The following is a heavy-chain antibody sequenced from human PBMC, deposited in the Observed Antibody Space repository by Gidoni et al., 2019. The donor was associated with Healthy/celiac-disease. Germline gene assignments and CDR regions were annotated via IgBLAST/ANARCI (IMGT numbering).Heavy chain of an antibody. Sequence: QVQLQQWCAGLLKPSETLSLTCAVYGGSFSGYYWSWIRQPPGKGLEWIGEINHSGSTNYNPSLKSRVTISVDTSKNQFSLKLSSVTAADTAVYYCARSASRTVVVAAPMDVWGQGTTVTVSS. V-gene: IGHV4-34*01. CDR3: ARSASRTVVVAAPMDV. D-gene: IGHD2-15*01. J-gene: IGHJ6*02. CDR2: INHSGST. CDR1: GGSFSGYY.